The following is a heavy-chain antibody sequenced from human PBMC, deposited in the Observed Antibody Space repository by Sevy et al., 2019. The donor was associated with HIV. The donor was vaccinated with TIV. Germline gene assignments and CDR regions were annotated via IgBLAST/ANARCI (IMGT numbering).Heavy chain of an antibody. CDR2: ISSSSSYI. CDR3: AREGYSSGHYPDY. J-gene: IGHJ4*02. V-gene: IGHV3-21*01. CDR1: GFTFSSYS. Sequence: GGSLRLSCAASGFTFSSYSMNWVRQAPGKGLEWVSSISSSSSYIYYADSMKGRFTISRDNAKNSLYLQMNSLRAEDTAVYYCAREGYSSGHYPDYWGQGTLVTVSS. D-gene: IGHD6-19*01.